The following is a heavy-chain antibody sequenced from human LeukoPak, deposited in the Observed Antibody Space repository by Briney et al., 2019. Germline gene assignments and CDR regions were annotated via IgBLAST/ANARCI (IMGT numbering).Heavy chain of an antibody. V-gene: IGHV3-7*03. D-gene: IGHD6-13*01. CDR3: AREGSSSWYIGIDY. CDR2: INQDGSAK. CDR1: GFTFSSYW. J-gene: IGHJ4*02. Sequence: GGSLRLSCAASGFTFSSYWMSWVRQAPGKWLEWVANINQDGSAKYYVDSVKGRFTISRDNAKNSLYLQMNSLRAEDTAVYYCAREGSSSWYIGIDYWGQGTLVTVSS.